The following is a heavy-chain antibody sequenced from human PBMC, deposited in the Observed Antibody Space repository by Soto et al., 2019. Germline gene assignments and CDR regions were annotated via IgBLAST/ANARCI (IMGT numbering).Heavy chain of an antibody. V-gene: IGHV3-73*02. D-gene: IGHD3-9*01. CDR2: IRSKVNNYAT. Sequence: EVQLVESGGGLVQPGGSLKLSCTASGFIFSDSAMHWVRQASGKGLEWVGRIRSKVNNYATAYTTSMNGRFTISRDDSKNTTYLQVSSLKTVDTAVYYCARPYYDILTGNDGYYGLDVWGQGTTVTVSS. CDR1: GFIFSDSA. J-gene: IGHJ6*02. CDR3: ARPYYDILTGNDGYYGLDV.